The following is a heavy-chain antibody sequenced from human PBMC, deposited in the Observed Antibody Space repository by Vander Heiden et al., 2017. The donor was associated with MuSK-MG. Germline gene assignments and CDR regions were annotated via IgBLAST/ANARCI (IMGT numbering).Heavy chain of an antibody. J-gene: IGHJ5*02. D-gene: IGHD3-3*01. CDR3: AKDLFLQWFGWFDP. CDR2: ISGSGGST. Sequence: EVQLLESGGGLVQPGGSLRLSCAASGFTFSSYAMNWVRQAPGKGLEWVSAISGSGGSTYYADSVKGRFTISRDNSKNTLYLQMNSLRAEDTAVYYCAKDLFLQWFGWFDPWGQGSLVTVS. V-gene: IGHV3-23*01. CDR1: GFTFSSYA.